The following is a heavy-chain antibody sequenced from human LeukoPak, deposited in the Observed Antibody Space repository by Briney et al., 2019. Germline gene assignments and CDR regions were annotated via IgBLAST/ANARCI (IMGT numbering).Heavy chain of an antibody. CDR1: GGSISSYY. CDR3: ARTYGSSGLGYFDL. CDR2: IYYSGST. V-gene: IGHV4-59*01. Sequence: SETLSLTRTVSGGSISSYYWSWIRQPPGKGLEWSGYIYYSGSTNYSPSLKSRLTISVDTSKNQFSLKLSSVTAADTAVYYCARTYGSSGLGYFDLWGRGTLVTVSS. D-gene: IGHD6-13*01. J-gene: IGHJ2*01.